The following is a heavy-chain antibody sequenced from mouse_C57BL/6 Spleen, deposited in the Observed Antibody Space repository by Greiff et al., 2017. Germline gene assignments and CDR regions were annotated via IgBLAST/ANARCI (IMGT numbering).Heavy chain of an antibody. D-gene: IGHD1-1*01. Sequence: EVKLLESGGGLVKPGGSLKLSCAASGFTFSDYGMHWVRQAPEKGLEWVAYISSGSSTIYYADTVKGRFTISRDNAKNTLFLQMTSLRSEDTAMYYCAREIYYGSSLDYWGQGTTLTVSS. J-gene: IGHJ2*01. V-gene: IGHV5-17*01. CDR1: GFTFSDYG. CDR3: AREIYYGSSLDY. CDR2: ISSGSSTI.